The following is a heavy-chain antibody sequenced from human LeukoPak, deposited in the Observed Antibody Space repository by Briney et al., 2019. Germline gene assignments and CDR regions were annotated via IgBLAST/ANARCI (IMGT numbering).Heavy chain of an antibody. V-gene: IGHV3-23*01. CDR2: ISGSGGST. CDR3: AKGMMWQQLVPSTPYYLDY. J-gene: IGHJ4*02. CDR1: GFTFSSYA. Sequence: GGSLRLSCAASGFTFSSYAMSWVRQAPGKGLQWVSAISGSGGSTYYADSVKGRFTISRDNSMNTLYLQMNSLRAEDTAVYYCAKGMMWQQLVPSTPYYLDYWGQGTLVTVSS. D-gene: IGHD6-13*01.